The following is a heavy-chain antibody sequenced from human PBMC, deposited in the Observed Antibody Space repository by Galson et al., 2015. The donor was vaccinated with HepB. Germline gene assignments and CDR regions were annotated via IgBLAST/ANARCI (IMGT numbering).Heavy chain of an antibody. D-gene: IGHD3-3*01. CDR1: GFTFSSYA. CDR3: AKVPRKRLRFLEWLPHYYYYMDV. J-gene: IGHJ6*03. CDR2: ISGSGGST. Sequence: SLRLSCAASGFTFSSYAMSWVRQAPGKGLEWVSAISGSGGSTYYADSVKGRFTISRDNSKNTLYLQMNSLRAEDTAVYYCAKVPRKRLRFLEWLPHYYYYMDVWGKGTTVTVSS. V-gene: IGHV3-23*01.